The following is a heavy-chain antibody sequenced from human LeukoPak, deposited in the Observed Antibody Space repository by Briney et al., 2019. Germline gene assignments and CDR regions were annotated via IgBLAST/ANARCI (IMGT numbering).Heavy chain of an antibody. V-gene: IGHV3-30*18. J-gene: IGHJ4*02. D-gene: IGHD3-10*01. CDR2: ISYDGSNK. CDR1: GFTFSSYV. Sequence: GGSLRLSCAASGFTFSSYVMHWVRQAPGKGLEWVAVISYDGSNKYYADSVKGRFTISRDNSKNTLYLQMNSLRAEDTAVYYCAKASLLPWFGESPAENYFDYWAQATLVTVSS. CDR3: AKASLLPWFGESPAENYFDY.